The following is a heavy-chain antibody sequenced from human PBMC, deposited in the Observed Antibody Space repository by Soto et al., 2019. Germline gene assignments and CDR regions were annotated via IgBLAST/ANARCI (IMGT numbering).Heavy chain of an antibody. D-gene: IGHD6-19*01. CDR3: ARVLAVAGTVGYYYYGMDV. J-gene: IGHJ6*02. CDR2: ISYDGSNK. Sequence: QVQLVESGGGVVQPGRSLRLSCAASGFTFSSYAMHWVRQAPGKGLEWVAVISYDGSNKYYADSVKGRFNISRDNSKNTLYLQMNSLRAEDTAVYYCARVLAVAGTVGYYYYGMDVWGQGTTVTASS. CDR1: GFTFSSYA. V-gene: IGHV3-30-3*01.